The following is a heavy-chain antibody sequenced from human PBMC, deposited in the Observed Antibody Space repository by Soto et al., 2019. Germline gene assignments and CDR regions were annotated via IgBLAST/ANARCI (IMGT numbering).Heavy chain of an antibody. Sequence: QVQLVQSGAEVKKPGASVKVSCKASGYSFSSVGISWVRQAPGQGLEWMGWISTYKGNTYYAQRLQGRVTMTTDTSTSTAYMELRSLRSDDTAIYYCERDLDGSGNYYTDYWGQGTLVTVSS. CDR2: ISTYKGNT. CDR3: ERDLDGSGNYYTDY. J-gene: IGHJ4*02. V-gene: IGHV1-18*01. CDR1: GYSFSSVG. D-gene: IGHD3-10*01.